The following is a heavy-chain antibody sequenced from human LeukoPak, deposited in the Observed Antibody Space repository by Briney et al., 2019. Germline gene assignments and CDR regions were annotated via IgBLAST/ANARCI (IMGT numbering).Heavy chain of an antibody. V-gene: IGHV3-30*01. J-gene: IGHJ4*02. Sequence: GMSLRLSCAASGFTFNSYAMHWVRLAPGKGLEWVAVISYNDGSNKNYADSVKGRFTISRDNSKNTVYLQMNSLRAEDTAVYYCARQFHCVDKACYTFDSWGQGTLVTVSS. CDR3: ARQFHCVDKACYTFDS. D-gene: IGHD2-2*02. CDR1: GFTFNSYA. CDR2: ISYNDGSNK.